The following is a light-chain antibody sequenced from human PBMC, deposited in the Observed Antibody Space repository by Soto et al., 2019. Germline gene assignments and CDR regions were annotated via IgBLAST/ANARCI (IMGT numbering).Light chain of an antibody. J-gene: IGLJ2*01. CDR3: SSYTSSSTLYVV. CDR2: DVS. V-gene: IGLV2-14*01. CDR1: SSDVGGYSY. Sequence: QSARTQPASVSGSPGQSITISCTGTSSDVGGYSYVSWYQQHPGKAPKLMIYDVSNRPSGVSNRFSGSKSGNTASLTISGLQAEDEADYYCSSYTSSSTLYVVFGGGTKLTVL.